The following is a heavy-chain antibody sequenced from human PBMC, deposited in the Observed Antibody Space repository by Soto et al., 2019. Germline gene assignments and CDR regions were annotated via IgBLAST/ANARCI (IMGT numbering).Heavy chain of an antibody. D-gene: IGHD1-26*01. J-gene: IGHJ4*02. CDR3: GRGRGRELWPVTAC. CDR1: GGTFSSYA. CDR2: IIPIFGTA. Sequence: QVQLVQSGAEVKKPGSSVKVSCKASGGTFSSYAISWVRQAPGQGLEWMGGIIPIFGTANYAQKFQGRVTINAKEYTSTAYMALSSLRFEDTAVYYWGRGRGRELWPVTACWGQGTLVTVSS. V-gene: IGHV1-69*12.